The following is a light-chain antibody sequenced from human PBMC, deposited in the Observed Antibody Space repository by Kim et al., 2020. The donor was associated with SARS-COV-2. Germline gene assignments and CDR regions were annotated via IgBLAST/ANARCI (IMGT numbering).Light chain of an antibody. V-gene: IGLV3-1*01. Sequence: SYELTQPPSVSVSPGQTASITCSGDKLGDKYACWYQQKPGQSPVLVIYQDSKRPSGIPERFSGSNSGNTATLTISGTQAMDEADYYCQAWDSSTVVFGGGNQLTLL. CDR2: QDS. CDR3: QAWDSSTVV. J-gene: IGLJ2*01. CDR1: KLGDKY.